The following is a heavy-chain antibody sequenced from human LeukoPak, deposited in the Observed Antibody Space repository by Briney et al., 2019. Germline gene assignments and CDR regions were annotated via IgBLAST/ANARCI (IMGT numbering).Heavy chain of an antibody. CDR2: INQDGSGK. J-gene: IGHJ5*01. V-gene: IGHV3-7*04. CDR1: GFTFSSYW. D-gene: IGHD1-1*01. CDR3: ARVRTGMTNWFDS. Sequence: PGGSLRLSCAASGFTFSSYWMSWVRQAPGKGLEWVATINQDGSGKYYVDSVKGRFTISRDNAKNSLHLQMSSLRAEDTAVYYCARVRTGMTNWFDSWGQGTLVTVSS.